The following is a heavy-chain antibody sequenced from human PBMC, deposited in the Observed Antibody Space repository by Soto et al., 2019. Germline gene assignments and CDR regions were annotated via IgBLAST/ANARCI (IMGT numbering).Heavy chain of an antibody. J-gene: IGHJ4*02. CDR2: INPGNGNT. CDR1: GYTFTSYG. Sequence: SVKVSCKASGYTFTSYGINWVRQAPGRGLEWMGWINPGNGNTKCSQQFQGRVIIDRDTSASTAYMELSSLRSEDTAVYYCARGGYFDSSNYLAYWGLGTLVTVSS. CDR3: ARGGYFDSSNYLAY. D-gene: IGHD3-22*01. V-gene: IGHV1-3*01.